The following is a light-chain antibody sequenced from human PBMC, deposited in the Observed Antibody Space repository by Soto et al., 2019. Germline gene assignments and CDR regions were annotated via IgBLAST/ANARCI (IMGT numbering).Light chain of an antibody. CDR1: SSDVGAYNF. CDR3: SSYTSSSTWV. CDR2: EVS. J-gene: IGLJ3*02. V-gene: IGLV2-14*01. Sequence: HSALTQPASVSGSPGQSITISCTGTSSDVGAYNFVSWYQQHPGKAPKLMLYEVSNRPSGVSNRFSGSKSGNTASLTISGLQAEDEADYYCSSYTSSSTWVFGGGTKVTVL.